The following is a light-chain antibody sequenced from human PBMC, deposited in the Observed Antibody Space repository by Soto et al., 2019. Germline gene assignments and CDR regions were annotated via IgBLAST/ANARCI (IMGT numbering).Light chain of an antibody. CDR3: QQTYGPPWT. J-gene: IGKJ1*01. Sequence: DLRMTHSPSSLSASVLYGVTITCWASQNIRSYVNWYQQKAGKAPNLLIYAAASLQSGVPSRFRGFGAGTDFTLTITSLQAEDFATYYCQQTYGPPWTFGQGTKVDIK. CDR2: AAA. V-gene: IGKV1-39*01. CDR1: QNIRSY.